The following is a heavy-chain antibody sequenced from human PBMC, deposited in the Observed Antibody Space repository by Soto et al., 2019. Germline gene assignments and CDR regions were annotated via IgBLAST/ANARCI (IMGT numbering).Heavy chain of an antibody. CDR1: GYTFTSYG. D-gene: IGHD3-3*01. CDR3: AREGRAPNSIRFLAFDY. CDR2: ISAYNGNT. V-gene: IGHV1-18*01. Sequence: ASVKVSCKASGYTFTSYGISWVRQAPGQGLEWMGWISAYNGNTNYAQKLQGRVTMTTDTSTSTAYMELRSLRSDDTAVYHCAREGRAPNSIRFLAFDYWGQGTLVTVSS. J-gene: IGHJ4*02.